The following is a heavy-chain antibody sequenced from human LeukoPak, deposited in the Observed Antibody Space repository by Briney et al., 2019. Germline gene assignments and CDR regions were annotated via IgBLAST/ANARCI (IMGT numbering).Heavy chain of an antibody. CDR2: IYPGDSDT. Sequence: GESLKISCKGSGYSFTSYWIGWVRQMPGKGLEWMGIIYPGDSDTRYSPSFQGQVTISADKSISTAYLQWSSLKASDTAVYYCARQVGYYDILTGFFDYWGQGTLVTVSS. CDR1: GYSFTSYW. J-gene: IGHJ4*02. V-gene: IGHV5-51*01. CDR3: ARQVGYYDILTGFFDY. D-gene: IGHD3-9*01.